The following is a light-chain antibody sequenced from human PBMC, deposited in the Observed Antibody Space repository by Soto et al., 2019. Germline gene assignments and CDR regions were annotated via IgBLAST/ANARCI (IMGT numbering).Light chain of an antibody. CDR3: GTWDSSLSVVL. Sequence: QSVLTQPPSVSAAPGQKVTISCSGSSSNIENNYVFWYQQLPGTAPKILIYDNNRRPSGIPDRFSGAKSGTSATLGITGLQTGDEADHYCGTWDSSLSVVLFGGGTKLTVL. J-gene: IGLJ2*01. V-gene: IGLV1-51*01. CDR2: DNN. CDR1: SSNIENNY.